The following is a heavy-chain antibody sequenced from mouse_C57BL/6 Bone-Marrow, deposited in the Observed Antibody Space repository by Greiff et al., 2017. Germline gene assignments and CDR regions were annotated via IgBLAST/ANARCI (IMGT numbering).Heavy chain of an antibody. CDR1: GYTFTDYY. CDR3: ARIYGSRAGRFAY. Sequence: VQLQQSGPVLVKPGASVKMSCKASGYTFTDYYMNWVKQSHGKSLEWVGVINPYNGGTSYNQKFKGKATLTVDKSSSTAYMELNSLTSEDSAVYYCARIYGSRAGRFAYWGQGTLVTVSA. D-gene: IGHD1-1*01. CDR2: INPYNGGT. J-gene: IGHJ3*01. V-gene: IGHV1-19*01.